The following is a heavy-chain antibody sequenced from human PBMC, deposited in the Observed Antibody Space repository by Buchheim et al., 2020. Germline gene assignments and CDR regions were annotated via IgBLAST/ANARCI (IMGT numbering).Heavy chain of an antibody. Sequence: EVQLVESGGGLVQPGGSLRLTCAASGFTFSTYWMSWVRQAPGKGLEWVAKIKSDGSEKYYVDSVKGRLTISRDNAKNSLYVQMNSLSAEDTAVYYWASADSGSYPTIFDYWGQGTL. D-gene: IGHD1-26*01. CDR1: GFTFSTYW. CDR2: IKSDGSEK. V-gene: IGHV3-7*01. J-gene: IGHJ4*02. CDR3: ASADSGSYPTIFDY.